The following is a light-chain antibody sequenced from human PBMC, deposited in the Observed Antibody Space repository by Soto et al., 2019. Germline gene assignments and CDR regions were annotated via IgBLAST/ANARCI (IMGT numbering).Light chain of an antibody. CDR2: DTF. Sequence: EIVMTQSPATLSVSPGERATLSCRASQSVGNKLAWYQQKPGQAPRLLIYDTFTRATGIPARFSGSGSGTEFTLTISSLQSEDFAVYYCQQYNNWPPITYGNGTRLEIX. CDR3: QQYNNWPPIT. J-gene: IGKJ5*01. V-gene: IGKV3-15*01. CDR1: QSVGNK.